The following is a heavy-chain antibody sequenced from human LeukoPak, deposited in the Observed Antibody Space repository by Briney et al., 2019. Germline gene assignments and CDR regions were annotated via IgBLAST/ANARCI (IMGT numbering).Heavy chain of an antibody. D-gene: IGHD3-10*01. CDR2: ISGYNGKT. V-gene: IGHV1-18*01. J-gene: IGHJ4*02. CDR3: ARDIGVSQFDF. Sequence: RASVKVSCKASGYTFTSYGISWVRQAPGQGLEWMGWISGYNGKTEYSQKFRGRVTMTTDTSTSTAYMDLRSLTSDDTAVYYCARDIGVSQFDFWGQGTLVNVSS. CDR1: GYTFTSYG.